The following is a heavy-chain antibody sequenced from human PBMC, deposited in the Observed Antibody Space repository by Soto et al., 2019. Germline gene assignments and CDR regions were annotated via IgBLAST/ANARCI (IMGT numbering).Heavy chain of an antibody. D-gene: IGHD4-17*01. CDR2: IYYSGST. CDR1: GGSISSGDYY. Sequence: SETLSLTCTVSGGSISSGDYYWSWIRQPPGKGLEWIGYIYYSGSTYYNPSLKSRVTISVDTSKNQFSLKLSSVTAADTAVYYCAREPTTTVVTGGFDYWGQGTLVTVSS. V-gene: IGHV4-30-4*01. CDR3: AREPTTTVVTGGFDY. J-gene: IGHJ4*02.